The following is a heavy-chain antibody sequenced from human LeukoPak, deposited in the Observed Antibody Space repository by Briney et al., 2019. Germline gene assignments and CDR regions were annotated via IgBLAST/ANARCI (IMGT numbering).Heavy chain of an antibody. Sequence: GASVKVSCKASGYTFTGYYMHWVRQAPGQGLEWMGWINPNSGSTNYAQKFQGRVTMTRDTSISTAYMELSRLRSDDTAVYYCARGVATKYYYYYMDVWGKGTTVTISS. D-gene: IGHD5-12*01. CDR3: ARGVATKYYYYYMDV. CDR2: INPNSGST. J-gene: IGHJ6*03. V-gene: IGHV1-2*02. CDR1: GYTFTGYY.